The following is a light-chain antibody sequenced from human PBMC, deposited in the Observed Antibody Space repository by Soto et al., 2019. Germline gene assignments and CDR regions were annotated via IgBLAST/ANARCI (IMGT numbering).Light chain of an antibody. CDR1: QSVASN. Sequence: EIVMTQSPASLSVSPGDGATLSCRASQSVASNVAWYQQKPGQGPRLLIHGASTRAAGVPARFSGSGSGTDFTITISSLQSEDFAVYYGQQYHNWPPQYTFGQGTKLQIK. V-gene: IGKV3-15*01. CDR3: QQYHNWPPQYT. CDR2: GAS. J-gene: IGKJ2*01.